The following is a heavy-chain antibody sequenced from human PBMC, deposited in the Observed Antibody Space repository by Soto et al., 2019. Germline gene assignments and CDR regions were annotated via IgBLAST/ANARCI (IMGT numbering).Heavy chain of an antibody. CDR2: INSDGSST. V-gene: IGHV3-74*01. Sequence: GGSLRLSCAASGFTFSSYWMHWVRQAPGKGLVWVSRINSDGSSTSYADSVKGRFTISRDNAKNTLYLQMNSLRAEDTAVYYCARAGIAAAGPDAFDIWGQGTMVTVS. D-gene: IGHD6-13*01. CDR1: GFTFSSYW. J-gene: IGHJ3*02. CDR3: ARAGIAAAGPDAFDI.